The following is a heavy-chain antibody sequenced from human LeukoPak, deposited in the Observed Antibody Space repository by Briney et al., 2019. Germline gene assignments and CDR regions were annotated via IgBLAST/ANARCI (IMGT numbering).Heavy chain of an antibody. Sequence: GGSLRLSCGASGFIFSRHWMSWVRQAPGKGPDGVANIKQYGSDKYYVDSVKGRCTISRDNPKNSLYLQMNSLRAEDTAVYYCTRYGGWFFDYWGQGTLVTVSS. J-gene: IGHJ4*02. CDR3: TRYGGWFFDY. D-gene: IGHD3-10*01. V-gene: IGHV3-7*01. CDR2: IKQYGSDK. CDR1: GFIFSRHW.